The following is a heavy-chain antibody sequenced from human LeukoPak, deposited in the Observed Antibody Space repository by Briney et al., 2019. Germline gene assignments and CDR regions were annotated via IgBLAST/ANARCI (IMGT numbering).Heavy chain of an antibody. D-gene: IGHD5-12*01. CDR2: IDWDDDK. Sequence: ASGPTLVNPTQTLTLTCTFSGFSLSTSGMCVSWIRQPPGKALEWLARIDWDDDKYYSTSLKTRPTISKDTSKNQVVLTMTNMDPVDTATYYCARIWKSGHDHWGQGTLVTVSS. V-gene: IGHV2-70*11. J-gene: IGHJ4*02. CDR3: ARIWKSGHDH. CDR1: GFSLSTSGMC.